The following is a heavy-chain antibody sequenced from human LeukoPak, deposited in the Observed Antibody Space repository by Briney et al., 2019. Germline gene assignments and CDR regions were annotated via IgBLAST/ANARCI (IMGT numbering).Heavy chain of an antibody. V-gene: IGHV3-48*04. Sequence: GGSMRLSCAASGFTFSSYSMNWVRQAPGKGLEWVSYISSSSTIYYADSVKGRFTISRDNAKNSLYLQMNSLRAEDTAVYYCARAVGCSSTSCYGAFDIWGQGTMVTVSS. D-gene: IGHD2-2*01. CDR2: ISSSSTI. J-gene: IGHJ3*02. CDR1: GFTFSSYS. CDR3: ARAVGCSSTSCYGAFDI.